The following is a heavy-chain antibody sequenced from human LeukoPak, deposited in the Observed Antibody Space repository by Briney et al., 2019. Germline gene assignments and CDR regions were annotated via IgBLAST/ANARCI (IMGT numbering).Heavy chain of an antibody. V-gene: IGHV6-1*01. CDR2: TYYRSKWYT. D-gene: IGHD3-22*01. Sequence: SQTLSLTCAISGDSVSSNSAAWNWIRQSPSRGLEWLGRTYYRSKWYTDYAVSVKSRITINPDTSTNQFSLQLNSVSPEDTAVYYCARAYYYDSSGYSLGGFDPWGQGILVTVSS. CDR1: GDSVSSNSAA. CDR3: ARAYYYDSSGYSLGGFDP. J-gene: IGHJ5*02.